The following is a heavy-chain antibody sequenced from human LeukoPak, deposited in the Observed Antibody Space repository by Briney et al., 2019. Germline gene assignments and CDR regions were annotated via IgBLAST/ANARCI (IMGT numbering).Heavy chain of an antibody. Sequence: ASVKVSCTASGYTFTSYAMHWVRQAPGQRLEWMGWINAGNHNTKYSQKFQGRVTITRDTSASTAYMELSSLRSEDTAVYYCASTGNSGSWYGVFDYWGQGTLVTVSS. D-gene: IGHD6-13*01. J-gene: IGHJ4*02. CDR3: ASTGNSGSWYGVFDY. V-gene: IGHV1-3*01. CDR2: INAGNHNT. CDR1: GYTFTSYA.